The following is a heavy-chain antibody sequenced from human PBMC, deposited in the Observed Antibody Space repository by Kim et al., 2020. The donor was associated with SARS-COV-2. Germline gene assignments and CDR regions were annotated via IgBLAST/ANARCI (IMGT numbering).Heavy chain of an antibody. D-gene: IGHD2-21*02. J-gene: IGHJ6*03. CDR1: GDSVSSNSAA. V-gene: IGHV6-1*01. CDR2: TYYRSKWYN. CDR3: ARANTVVTHYYYYMDV. Sequence: SQTLSLTCAISGDSVSSNSAAWNWIRQSPSRGLEWLGRTYYRSKWYNDYAVSVKSRITINPDTSKNQFSLQLNSVTPEDTAVYYCARANTVVTHYYYYMDVWGKGTTVTVSS.